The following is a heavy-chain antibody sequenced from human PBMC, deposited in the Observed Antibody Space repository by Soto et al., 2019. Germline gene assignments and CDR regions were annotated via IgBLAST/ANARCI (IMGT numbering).Heavy chain of an antibody. V-gene: IGHV3-23*01. Sequence: GGSLRLSCAASGFSFSSYDMAWVRQASGKGLEWVSSISGSGGRTYHVDSVKGRFTISRDNSKNTLYLQMNSLRAEDTAVYYCARASHYEASGFFDRWGQGTLVTVSS. CDR1: GFSFSSYD. CDR3: ARASHYEASGFFDR. CDR2: ISGSGGRT. D-gene: IGHD3-3*01. J-gene: IGHJ4*02.